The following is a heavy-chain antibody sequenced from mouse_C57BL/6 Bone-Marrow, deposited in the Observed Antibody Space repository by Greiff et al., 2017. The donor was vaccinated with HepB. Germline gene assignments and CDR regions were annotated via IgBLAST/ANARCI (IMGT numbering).Heavy chain of an antibody. D-gene: IGHD2-2*01. J-gene: IGHJ2*01. Sequence: QVQLKESGAELVKPGASVKMSCKASGYTFTSYWITWVKQRPGQGLEWIGDIYPGSGSTNYNEKFKSKATLTVDTSSSTAYMQLSSLTSEDSAVYYCARSMVMYFDYWGQGTTLTVSS. CDR1: GYTFTSYW. V-gene: IGHV1-55*01. CDR2: IYPGSGST. CDR3: ARSMVMYFDY.